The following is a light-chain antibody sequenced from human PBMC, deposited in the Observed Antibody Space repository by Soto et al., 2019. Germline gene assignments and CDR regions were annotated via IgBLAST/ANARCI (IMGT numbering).Light chain of an antibody. CDR3: SSYTSSSTLV. J-gene: IGLJ1*01. Sequence: QSALTQPASVSGSPGQSITISCTGTSSDVGGYNYVSWYQQHPGKAPKLMIYDVSNRPSGVSNRFSGSKSGNKASLTLSGPQAEDEADYYCSSYTSSSTLVFGTGTKLTVL. V-gene: IGLV2-14*01. CDR2: DVS. CDR1: SSDVGGYNY.